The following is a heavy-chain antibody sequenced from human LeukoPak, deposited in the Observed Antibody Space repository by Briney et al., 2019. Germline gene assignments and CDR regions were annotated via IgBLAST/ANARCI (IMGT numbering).Heavy chain of an antibody. CDR2: IIGSGGAT. D-gene: IGHD3-22*01. Sequence: GGSLTLSCAASGFNFSTYAMHWVRQPPGKGLEWVSAIIGSGGATYHADADSVKGRFIISRDNSKNTLYLQINSLRVEDTAVYYCAKDGYNYDSSGHFDYWGQGTLVTVSS. CDR3: AKDGYNYDSSGHFDY. V-gene: IGHV3-23*01. CDR1: GFNFSTYA. J-gene: IGHJ4*02.